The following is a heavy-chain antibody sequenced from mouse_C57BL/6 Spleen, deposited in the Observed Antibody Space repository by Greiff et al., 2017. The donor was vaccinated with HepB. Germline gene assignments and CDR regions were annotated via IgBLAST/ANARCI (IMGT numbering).Heavy chain of an antibody. V-gene: IGHV6-3*01. CDR3: TGFFSYWYFDV. CDR2: IRLKSDNYAT. Sequence: EVHLVESGGGLVQPGGSMKLSCVASGFTFSNYWMNWVRQSPEKGLEWVAQIRLKSDNYATHYAESVKGRFTISRDDSKSSVYLQMNNLMAEDTGIYYCTGFFSYWYFDVWGTGTTVTVSS. J-gene: IGHJ1*03. CDR1: GFTFSNYW.